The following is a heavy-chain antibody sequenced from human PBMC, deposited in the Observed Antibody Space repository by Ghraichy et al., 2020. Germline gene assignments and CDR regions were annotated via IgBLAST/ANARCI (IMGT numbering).Heavy chain of an antibody. V-gene: IGHV2-5*01. Sequence: SGPTLVKPTQTLTLTCTFSGFSLSTSGVGVGWIRQPPGKALEWLALIYWNDDKRYSPSLKSRLTITKDTSKNQVVLTMTNMDPVDTATYYCAHRRRFFARGAYYYYGMDVWGQGTTVTVSS. CDR1: GFSLSTSGVG. CDR3: AHRRRFFARGAYYYYGMDV. D-gene: IGHD3-3*01. CDR2: IYWNDDK. J-gene: IGHJ6*02.